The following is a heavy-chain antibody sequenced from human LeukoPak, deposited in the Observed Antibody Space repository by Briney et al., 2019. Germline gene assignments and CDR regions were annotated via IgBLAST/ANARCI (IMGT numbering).Heavy chain of an antibody. CDR2: ISSSGGTM. D-gene: IGHD4-11*01. V-gene: IGHV3-48*03. CDR3: ARDGKVTTSYYYYYYYMDV. J-gene: IGHJ6*03. Sequence: GGSLRLSCAASGFTFSSYEMNWVRQAAGKGLEWVSYISSSGGTMYYADSVKGRFTISRDNTKNSLYLQMNSLRAEDTVVYYCARDGKVTTSYYYYYYYMDVWGKGTTVTVSS. CDR1: GFTFSSYE.